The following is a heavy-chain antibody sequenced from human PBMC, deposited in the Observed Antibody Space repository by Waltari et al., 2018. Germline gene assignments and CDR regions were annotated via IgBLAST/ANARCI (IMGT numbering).Heavy chain of an antibody. J-gene: IGHJ4*02. D-gene: IGHD1-26*01. V-gene: IGHV3-21*01. Sequence: EVQLVESGGGLVKPGGSLRLSCAASGFTLSSYSLNWVRQAHGRGLEWVSSISSSSSYIYYADSVKGRFTISRDNAKNSLYLQMNSLRAEDTAVYYCARDSGSPSCFDYWGQGTLVTVSS. CDR1: GFTLSSYS. CDR3: ARDSGSPSCFDY. CDR2: ISSSSSYI.